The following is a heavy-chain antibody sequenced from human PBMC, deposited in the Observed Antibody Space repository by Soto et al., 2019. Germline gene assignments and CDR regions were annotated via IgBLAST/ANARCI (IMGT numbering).Heavy chain of an antibody. J-gene: IGHJ4*02. D-gene: IGHD1-1*01. CDR3: AKSVYNWNDGFFDY. V-gene: IGHV3-30*18. CDR1: GFTFSSYG. Sequence: GGSLRLSCAASGFTFSSYGMHWVRQAPGKGLEWVEVISYDGSNKYYADSVKGRFTISRDNSKNTLYLQMNSLRAEDTAVYYCAKSVYNWNDGFFDYWGQGTLVTVSS. CDR2: ISYDGSNK.